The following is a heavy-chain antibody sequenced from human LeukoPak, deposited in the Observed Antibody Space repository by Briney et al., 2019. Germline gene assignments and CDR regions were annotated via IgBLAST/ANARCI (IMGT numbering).Heavy chain of an antibody. V-gene: IGHV3-21*01. J-gene: IGHJ4*02. CDR3: ERDQGEIDAFDY. CDR2: ISSSSSYI. D-gene: IGHD3-16*01. CDR1: GFTFSSYS. Sequence: GGSLRLSCAASGFTFSSYSMNWVRQAPGKGLEWVSSISSSSSYIYYADSVKGRFTISRDNAKNSLYLQMNSLRAEDTAVYYCERDQGEIDAFDYWGQGTLVTVSS.